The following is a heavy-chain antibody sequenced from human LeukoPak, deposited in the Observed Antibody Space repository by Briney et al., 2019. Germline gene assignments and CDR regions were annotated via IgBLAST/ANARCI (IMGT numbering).Heavy chain of an antibody. CDR2: IYYSGST. CDR1: GGPISSYY. V-gene: IGHV4-59*01. D-gene: IGHD3-9*01. Sequence: SETLSLTCTVSGGPISSYYWSWIRQPPGKGLEWVGYIYYSGSTNYNPSLKSRVTISVDTSKNQFSLKLSSVTAADTAVYYCARACTGYDILTGHLYYFDYWGQGTLVTVSS. J-gene: IGHJ4*02. CDR3: ARACTGYDILTGHLYYFDY.